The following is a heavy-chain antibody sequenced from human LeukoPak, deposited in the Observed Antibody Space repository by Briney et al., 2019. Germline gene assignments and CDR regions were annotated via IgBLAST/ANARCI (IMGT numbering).Heavy chain of an antibody. CDR2: INPSGGST. V-gene: IGHV1-46*01. Sequence: ASVKVSCKASGYTFTSYYMHWVRQAPGQGLEWMRIINPSGGSTSYAQKFQGRVTMTRDTSTSTVYMELSSLRSEDTAVYYCARGPIGYYDFWSGYPDYWGQGTLVTVSS. CDR1: GYTFTSYY. J-gene: IGHJ4*02. CDR3: ARGPIGYYDFWSGYPDY. D-gene: IGHD3-3*01.